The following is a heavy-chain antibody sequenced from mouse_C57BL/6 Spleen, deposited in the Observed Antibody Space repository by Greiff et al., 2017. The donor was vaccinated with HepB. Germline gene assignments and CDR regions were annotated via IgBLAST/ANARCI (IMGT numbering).Heavy chain of an antibody. Sequence: EVNVVESGGGLVKPGGSLKLSCAASGFTFSSYTMSWVRQTPEKRLEWVATISGGGGNTYYPDSVKGRFTISRDNAKNTLYLQMSSLRSEDTALYYCARRILGYFDVWGTGTTVTVSS. J-gene: IGHJ1*03. CDR3: ARRILGYFDV. V-gene: IGHV5-9*01. CDR2: ISGGGGNT. D-gene: IGHD1-1*01. CDR1: GFTFSSYT.